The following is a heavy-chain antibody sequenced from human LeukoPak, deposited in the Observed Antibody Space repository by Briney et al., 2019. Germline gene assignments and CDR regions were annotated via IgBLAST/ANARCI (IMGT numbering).Heavy chain of an antibody. CDR1: GFTFDDYA. CDR2: VNWNGGST. D-gene: IGHD4-11*01. J-gene: IGHJ4*02. CDR3: ASGGTVTTFDY. V-gene: IGHV3-20*04. Sequence: GGSLRLSCAASGFTFDDYAMTWVRQPPGKGLEWVSTVNWNGGSTSYADSVKGRFTISRDNAKNSLYLQMSSLRADDTAFYYCASGGTVTTFDYWGQGTLVTVSS.